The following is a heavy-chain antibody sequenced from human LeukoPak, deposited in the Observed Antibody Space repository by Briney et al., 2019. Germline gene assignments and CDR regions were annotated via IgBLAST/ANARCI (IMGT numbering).Heavy chain of an antibody. CDR2: ISSSSDSI. CDR1: EFIFSSYN. J-gene: IGHJ4*02. D-gene: IGHD6-19*01. Sequence: PGGSLRLSCAASEFIFSSYNMNWVRQAPGKGLQWISYISSSSDSIYYADSVRGRFTISRDNAENSLYLQMNSLRVEDTAVYYCAKDPMLYSSGWYGGGHFDYWGQGTLVTVSS. CDR3: AKDPMLYSSGWYGGGHFDY. V-gene: IGHV3-48*01.